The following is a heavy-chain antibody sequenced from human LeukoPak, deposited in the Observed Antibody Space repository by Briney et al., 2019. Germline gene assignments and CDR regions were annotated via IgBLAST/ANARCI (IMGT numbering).Heavy chain of an antibody. CDR3: ARGGGYHSDY. D-gene: IGHD3-22*01. Sequence: PSETLSLTCTVSGGSISSYYWSWIRQPPGKGLEWIGYIYYSGSTNYNPSLKSRVAISVDTSKNQFSLKLSSVTAADTAVYYCARGGGYHSDYWGQGTLVTVSS. V-gene: IGHV4-59*08. CDR2: IYYSGST. CDR1: GGSISSYY. J-gene: IGHJ4*02.